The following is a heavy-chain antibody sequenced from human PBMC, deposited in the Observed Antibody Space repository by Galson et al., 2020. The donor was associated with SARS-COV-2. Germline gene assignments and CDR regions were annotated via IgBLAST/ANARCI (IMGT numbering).Heavy chain of an antibody. D-gene: IGHD6-25*01. V-gene: IGHV3-21*01. CDR1: GFTFIDYT. Sequence: GGSLRLSCSGSGFTFIDYTMNWVRQAPGKGLEWVSSISSSSTFIYDADSVKGRFSISRDNAENSLFLEMTSLRVEDTGVYYCAREDKSGIDYWGQGTLVTVSS. J-gene: IGHJ4*02. CDR3: AREDKSGIDY. CDR2: ISSSSTFI.